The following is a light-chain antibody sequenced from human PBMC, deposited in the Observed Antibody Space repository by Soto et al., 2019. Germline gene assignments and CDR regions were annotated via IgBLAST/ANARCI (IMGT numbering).Light chain of an antibody. CDR3: SSYTSSSTYG. Sequence: QSVLTQPASVSGSPGQSITISCTGTSSDVGGYNYVSWYQQHPGKAPKLIIYEVSNRPSGVSNRFSGSKSGNTASLTISGLQAEDEADYYCSSYTSSSTYGFGTGTKVTV. J-gene: IGLJ1*01. CDR1: SSDVGGYNY. V-gene: IGLV2-14*01. CDR2: EVS.